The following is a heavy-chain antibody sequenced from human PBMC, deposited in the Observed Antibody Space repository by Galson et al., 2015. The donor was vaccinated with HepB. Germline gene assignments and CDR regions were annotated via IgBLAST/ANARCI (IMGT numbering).Heavy chain of an antibody. CDR1: GFTFSHYG. CDR2: LSGDSDYI. CDR3: VKAPPGTNWVDL. J-gene: IGHJ5*02. Sequence: SLRLSCAASGFTFSHYGLGWVRQAPGKGLEWVSSLSGDSDYIYYADSLRGRFTISRDNSKNTLYLQMNNLRAEDTAIYYCVKAPPGTNWVDLWGQGTLVTVSA. D-gene: IGHD1-1*01. V-gene: IGHV3-23*01.